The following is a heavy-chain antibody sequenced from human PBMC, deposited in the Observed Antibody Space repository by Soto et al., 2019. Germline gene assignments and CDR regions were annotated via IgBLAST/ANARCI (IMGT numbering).Heavy chain of an antibody. J-gene: IGHJ6*02. CDR2: INPSGGST. Sequence: ASVKVSCKASGYTFTSYYMHWVRQAPGQGLEWMGIINPSGGSTSYAQKFQGRVTMTRDTSTSTVYMELSSLRSEDTAVYYCAIMRVSYDSSGYYPRLYYYYGMDVWGQ. V-gene: IGHV1-46*01. CDR1: GYTFTSYY. CDR3: AIMRVSYDSSGYYPRLYYYYGMDV. D-gene: IGHD3-22*01.